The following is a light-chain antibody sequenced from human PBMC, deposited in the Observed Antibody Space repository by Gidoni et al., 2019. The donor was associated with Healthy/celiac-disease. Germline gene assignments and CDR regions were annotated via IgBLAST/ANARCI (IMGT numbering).Light chain of an antibody. V-gene: IGKV1-5*03. Sequence: DIQMPQSPSTLSASVGDRVTITCRASQSISSWLAWYQQKPGKAPKLLIYKASSLESGVPSRFSGSGSGTEFTLTISSLQPDDFATYYCQQYNSPPLTFGGXTKVEIK. CDR2: KAS. CDR1: QSISSW. J-gene: IGKJ4*01. CDR3: QQYNSPPLT.